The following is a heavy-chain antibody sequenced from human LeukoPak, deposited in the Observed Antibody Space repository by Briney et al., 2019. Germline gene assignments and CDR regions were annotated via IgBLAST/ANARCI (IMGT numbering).Heavy chain of an antibody. CDR3: RYSYARSGYYYDY. J-gene: IGHJ4*02. Sequence: GGSLRLSCAASGFTFSSYAMSWVRQAPGKGLEWVSDISGSGGNTYYADSVKGLFTVSRENSKYTLYLQMNTPEAADTDVEHCRYSYARSGYYYDYWGQGTLVTVSS. CDR2: ISGSGGNT. V-gene: IGHV3-23*01. CDR1: GFTFSSYA. D-gene: IGHD3-22*01.